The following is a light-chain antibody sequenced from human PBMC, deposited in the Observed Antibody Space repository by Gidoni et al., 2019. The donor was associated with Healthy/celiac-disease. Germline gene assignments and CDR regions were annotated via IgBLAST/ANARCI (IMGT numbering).Light chain of an antibody. CDR3: QQSYSTPPWT. J-gene: IGKJ1*01. V-gene: IGKV1-39*01. CDR2: AAS. CDR1: QSIRSY. Sequence: DIQMTQSPYSLSASVGDRVTITCRGNQSIRSYLNWYQQKTGKAPNLLIYAASMFQSGVPSRFRGSGYGTDFTLTISSLQPEDFETYYGQQSYSTPPWTFGQGTKVEIK.